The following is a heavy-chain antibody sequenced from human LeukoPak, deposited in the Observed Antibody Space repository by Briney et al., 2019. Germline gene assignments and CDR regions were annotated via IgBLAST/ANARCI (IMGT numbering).Heavy chain of an antibody. CDR3: ARGGLLGSRLGYCSGGSCYERVGYYYYYMDV. V-gene: IGHV4-34*01. J-gene: IGHJ6*03. Sequence: SETLSLTCAVYGGSFSGYYWSWIRQPPGKGLEWIGSIYYSGSTYYNPSLKSRVTISVDTSKNQFSLELSSVTAADTAVYYCARGGLLGSRLGYCSGGSCYERVGYYYYYMDVWGKGTTVTVSS. D-gene: IGHD2-15*01. CDR1: GGSFSGYY. CDR2: IYYSGST.